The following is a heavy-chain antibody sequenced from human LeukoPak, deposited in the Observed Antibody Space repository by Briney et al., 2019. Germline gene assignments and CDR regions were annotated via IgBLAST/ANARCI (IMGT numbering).Heavy chain of an antibody. CDR1: GYTFTSYD. Sequence: ASVKVFCKASGYTFTSYDINWVRQATGQGLEWMGWMNPNSGNTGYTQKFQGRVTITRKTSISKAYMELSSLRSEDTAVYYCARGQYGSGSYYNGEDYWGQGTLVTVSS. J-gene: IGHJ4*02. V-gene: IGHV1-8*03. CDR2: MNPNSGNT. D-gene: IGHD3-10*01. CDR3: ARGQYGSGSYYNGEDY.